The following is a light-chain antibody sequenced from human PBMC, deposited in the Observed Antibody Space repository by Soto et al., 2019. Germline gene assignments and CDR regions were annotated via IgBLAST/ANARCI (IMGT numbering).Light chain of an antibody. CDR3: QQYFNSPWT. Sequence: DIVMTQSPDSLAVSLGERATFNCKSSQSILDRSKNKYYLAWYQQKSGQPPKLLIYWASLRESGVPDRFTGSGSGTDFTLTTSSLQAEDVAVYYCQQYFNSPWTFGQGTKVDIX. J-gene: IGKJ1*01. CDR1: QSILDRSKNKYY. CDR2: WAS. V-gene: IGKV4-1*01.